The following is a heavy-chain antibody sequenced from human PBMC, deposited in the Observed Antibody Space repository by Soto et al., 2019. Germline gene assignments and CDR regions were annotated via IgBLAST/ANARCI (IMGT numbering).Heavy chain of an antibody. CDR1: GGSTTDYY. CDR3: ARAFAGFGAYWYFDL. J-gene: IGHJ2*01. Sequence: PSETLSLTCTVSGGSTTDYYWSWIRQPPGKALEWIGYGYHSVSIHYNPSLKTRVTIPVDTSENQFSLRLSSVTAADTAVYYCARAFAGFGAYWYFDLWGRGTLVTVSS. CDR2: GYHSVSI. V-gene: IGHV4-59*01. D-gene: IGHD3-16*01.